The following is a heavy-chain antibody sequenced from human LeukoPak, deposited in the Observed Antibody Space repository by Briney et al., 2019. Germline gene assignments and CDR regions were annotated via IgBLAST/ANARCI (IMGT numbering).Heavy chain of an antibody. D-gene: IGHD3-10*01. CDR2: IWYDGSKK. J-gene: IGHJ6*03. V-gene: IGHV3-33*06. Sequence: GGSLRLSCAASGFTFSSYGFHWVRQAPGKGLEWVAVIWYDGSKKYYADSVKGRFTFSRDSSKNTLYLQMNSLRADDTAVYYCAKDGRDSGSYYYMDVWGEGTTVTVSS. CDR1: GFTFSSYG. CDR3: AKDGRDSGSYYYMDV.